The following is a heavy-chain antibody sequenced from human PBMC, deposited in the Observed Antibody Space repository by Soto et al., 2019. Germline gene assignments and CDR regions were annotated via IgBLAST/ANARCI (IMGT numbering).Heavy chain of an antibody. V-gene: IGHV3-33*01. CDR3: VRDPATVTSYFDY. CDR1: GFAFSGYG. J-gene: IGHJ4*02. D-gene: IGHD4-17*01. CDR2: IWYDGSKT. Sequence: PGGSLRLSCAASGFAFSGYGIHWVRQAPGKGLEWVALIWYDGSKTYHADSVKGRFAISRDDSKSTLFLQMSSLRVDDTAVYYCVRDPATVTSYFDYWGQGALVTVSS.